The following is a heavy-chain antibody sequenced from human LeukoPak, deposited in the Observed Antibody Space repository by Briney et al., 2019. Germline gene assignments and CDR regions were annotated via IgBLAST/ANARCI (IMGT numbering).Heavy chain of an antibody. CDR2: IYSGGTT. Sequence: GGSLRLSCAASGFNVTTNYMSWVRQVPGKGLEWVSVIYSGGTTYYADSVKGRFTIFRDISKNTLSLQMNSLRAEDTAVYYCARGRRDGYNLGYWGQGTLVAVSS. J-gene: IGHJ4*02. CDR3: ARGRRDGYNLGY. CDR1: GFNVTTNY. V-gene: IGHV3-53*01. D-gene: IGHD5-24*01.